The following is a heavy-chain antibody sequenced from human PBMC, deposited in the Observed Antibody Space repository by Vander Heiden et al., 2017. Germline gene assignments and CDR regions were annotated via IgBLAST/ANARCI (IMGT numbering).Heavy chain of an antibody. CDR3: ARGGGIWYSPFDS. Sequence: LSLTCTVSGGSISSSYWSWIRQPPGKGLEWIGYIYYSGSTNYDPSLKSRVTISVDTSKNQFSLKLSSVTAADTAVYYCARGGGIWYSPFDSWGQGTLVTVSS. J-gene: IGHJ4*02. V-gene: IGHV4-59*01. D-gene: IGHD2-8*01. CDR1: GGSISSSY. CDR2: IYYSGST.